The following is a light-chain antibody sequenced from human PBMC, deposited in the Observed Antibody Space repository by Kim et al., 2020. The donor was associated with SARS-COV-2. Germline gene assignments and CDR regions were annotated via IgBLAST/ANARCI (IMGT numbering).Light chain of an antibody. Sequence: ASVGDRVTIPCRASQGISSWLAWYQQKPGKPPKSLIYAASSLQTGVPSRFSGSGSGTDFTLTISSLQPEDFATYYCQQYSGYPLTFGGGTKVDIK. V-gene: IGKV1D-16*01. CDR3: QQYSGYPLT. CDR1: QGISSW. J-gene: IGKJ4*01. CDR2: AAS.